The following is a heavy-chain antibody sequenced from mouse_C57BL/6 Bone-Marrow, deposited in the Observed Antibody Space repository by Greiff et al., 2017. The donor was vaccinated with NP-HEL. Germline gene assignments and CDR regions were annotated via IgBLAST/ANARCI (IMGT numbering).Heavy chain of an antibody. D-gene: IGHD2-1*01. CDR1: GFTFSDYY. J-gene: IGHJ1*03. CDR3: ARTLYYGIDV. V-gene: IGHV5-12*01. CDR2: ISNGGGST. Sequence: DVKLVESGGGLVQPGGSLKLSCAASGFTFSDYYMYWVRQTPEKRLEWVAYISNGGGSTYYPDTVKGRFTISRDNAKNTLYLQMSRLKSEDTAMYYCARTLYYGIDVWGTGTTVTVSS.